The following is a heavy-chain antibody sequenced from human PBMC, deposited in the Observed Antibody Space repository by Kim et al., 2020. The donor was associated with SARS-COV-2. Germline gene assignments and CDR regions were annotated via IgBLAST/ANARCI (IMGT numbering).Heavy chain of an antibody. Sequence: GGSLRLSCAASGFTFSSYSMNWVRQAPGKGLEWVSYISSSSGTIYYADSVKGRFTISRDNAKNSLYLQMNSLRDEDTAVYYCAREGSLTIFGLGPTGYNYNRDVWGEGTTVTVSS. CDR1: GFTFSSYS. CDR2: ISSSSGTI. V-gene: IGHV3-48*02. CDR3: AREGSLTIFGLGPTGYNYNRDV. J-gene: IGHJ6*03. D-gene: IGHD3-3*01.